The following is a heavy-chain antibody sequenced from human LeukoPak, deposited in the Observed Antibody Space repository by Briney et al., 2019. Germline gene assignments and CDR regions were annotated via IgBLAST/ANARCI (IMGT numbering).Heavy chain of an antibody. CDR2: IFHSGNT. J-gene: IGHJ4*02. Sequence: SETLSLTCAVSGYSISSGFYWGWIRQPPGKGLEWIGSIFHSGNTFYNPSLKSRVIISVDTSKNQLSLKLGSVTAADTAVYYCARTDYFDYWGQGTLVTVSS. V-gene: IGHV4-38-2*01. CDR3: ARTDYFDY. CDR1: GYSISSGFY.